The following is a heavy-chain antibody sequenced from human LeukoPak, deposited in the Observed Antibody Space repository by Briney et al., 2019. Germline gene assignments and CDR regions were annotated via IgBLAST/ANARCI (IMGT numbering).Heavy chain of an antibody. V-gene: IGHV3-30-3*01. CDR1: GFTFSSYA. CDR3: ATDRGWRTSGYYLYYFEY. D-gene: IGHD3-3*01. Sequence: QPGRSLRLSCAASGFTFSSYAMHWVRQAPGKGLEWVAVISYDGSNKYYADSVKGRFTISRDNSKNTLYLQMSSLRAEDTAVYYCATDRGWRTSGYYLYYFEYWGQGTLVTFSS. CDR2: ISYDGSNK. J-gene: IGHJ4*02.